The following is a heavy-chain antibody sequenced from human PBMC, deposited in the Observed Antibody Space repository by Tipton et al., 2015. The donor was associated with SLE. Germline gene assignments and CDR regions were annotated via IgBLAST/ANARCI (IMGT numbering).Heavy chain of an antibody. CDR2: VYYSGST. V-gene: IGHV4-39*07. J-gene: IGHJ6*03. CDR3: ARAVPFGDYAGLSNYYMDV. Sequence: TLSLTCTVSGDSISSSNYYWAWVRQPPGKGLEWIGGVYYSGSTYDNPSLKSRVTISLDTSKNLFSLDLRSVTAADTAVYHCARAVPFGDYAGLSNYYMDVWGKGTTVTVS. D-gene: IGHD4-17*01. CDR1: GDSISSSNYY.